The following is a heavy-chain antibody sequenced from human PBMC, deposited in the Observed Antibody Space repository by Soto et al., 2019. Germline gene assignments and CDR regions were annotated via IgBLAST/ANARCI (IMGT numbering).Heavy chain of an antibody. D-gene: IGHD2-15*01. CDR2: IIPILGIA. Sequence: SVKVSCKASGGTFSSYTISWVRQAPGQGLEWMGRIIPILGIANYAQKFQGRVTITADKSTSTAYMELSSLRSEDTAVYYCAREGRVEVVAATPFAFDIWGQGPVVTVSS. J-gene: IGHJ3*02. CDR3: AREGRVEVVAATPFAFDI. V-gene: IGHV1-69*04. CDR1: GGTFSSYT.